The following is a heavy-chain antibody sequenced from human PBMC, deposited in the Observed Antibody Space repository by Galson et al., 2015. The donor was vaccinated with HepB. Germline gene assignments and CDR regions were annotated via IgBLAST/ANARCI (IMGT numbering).Heavy chain of an antibody. Sequence: SVKVSCKASGGTFSSYAISWVRQAPGQGLEWMGGIIPIFGTANYAQKFQGRVTITADESTSTAYMELSSLRSEDTAVYYCARITMIASPPDAFDIWGQGTMVTVSS. V-gene: IGHV1-69*13. CDR3: ARITMIASPPDAFDI. CDR1: GGTFSSYA. J-gene: IGHJ3*02. D-gene: IGHD3-22*01. CDR2: IIPIFGTA.